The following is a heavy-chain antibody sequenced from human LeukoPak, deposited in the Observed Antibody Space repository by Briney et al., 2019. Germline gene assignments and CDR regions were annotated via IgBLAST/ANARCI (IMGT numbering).Heavy chain of an antibody. CDR2: INHSGST. CDR3: ARGGIVATRKGYDY. Sequence: SETLSLTCAVHGGSFSGYYWSWIRQPPGKGLEWIGEINHSGSTNYNPSLKSRVTISVDTSKNQFSLKLSSVTAADTAVYYCARGGIVATRKGYDYWGQGTLVTVSS. V-gene: IGHV4-34*01. J-gene: IGHJ4*02. CDR1: GGSFSGYY. D-gene: IGHD5-12*01.